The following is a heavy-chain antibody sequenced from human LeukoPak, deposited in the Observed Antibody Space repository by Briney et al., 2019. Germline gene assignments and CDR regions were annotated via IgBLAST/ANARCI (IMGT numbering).Heavy chain of an antibody. D-gene: IGHD6-19*01. J-gene: IGHJ4*02. Sequence: SETLSLTCTLSGDSICRGGYYWRWIRQHPGRGLEWIAYIYYSGSTYYNPSLKSRVTISVDTSKNQFSLKLSSVTAADTAVYYCARTGAVAAQKRSYFDYWGQGTLVTVSS. CDR1: GDSICRGGYY. CDR3: ARTGAVAAQKRSYFDY. V-gene: IGHV4-31*03. CDR2: IYYSGST.